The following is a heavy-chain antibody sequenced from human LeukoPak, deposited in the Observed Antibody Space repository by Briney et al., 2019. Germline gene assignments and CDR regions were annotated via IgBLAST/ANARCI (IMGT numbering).Heavy chain of an antibody. CDR3: AREVYGDYTNWFDP. CDR2: IYYSGST. J-gene: IGHJ5*02. V-gene: IGHV4-39*07. CDR1: GGSISSSSYY. Sequence: SGTLSLTCTVSGGSISSSSYYWGWIRQPPGKGLEWIGSIYYSGSTYYNPSLKSRVTISVDTSKNQFSLKLSSVTAADTAVYYCAREVYGDYTNWFDPWGQGTLVTVSS. D-gene: IGHD4-17*01.